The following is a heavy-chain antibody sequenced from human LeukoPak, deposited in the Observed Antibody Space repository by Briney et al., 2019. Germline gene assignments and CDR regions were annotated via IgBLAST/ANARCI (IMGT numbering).Heavy chain of an antibody. CDR1: GFTVNSYY. V-gene: IGHV3-23*01. Sequence: GGSLRLSCAASGFTVNSYYMSWVRQAPGKGLEWVSSISGSDNSTYYADSVKGRFTISRDNPKNTLYLQMNSLRAEDTAVYYCAKDPMTTVTTTACWGQGTLVTVSS. CDR3: AKDPMTTVTTTAC. CDR2: ISGSDNST. J-gene: IGHJ4*02. D-gene: IGHD4-17*01.